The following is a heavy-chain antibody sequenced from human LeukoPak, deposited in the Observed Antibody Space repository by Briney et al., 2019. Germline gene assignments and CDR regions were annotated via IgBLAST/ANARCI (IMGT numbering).Heavy chain of an antibody. D-gene: IGHD3-10*01. CDR2: ISTTGGTT. V-gene: IGHV3-21*04. CDR3: ARMVAGELGSDY. CDR1: GFNFNHYG. Sequence: GGSLRLSCEASGFNFNHYGMNWVRQAPGRGLEWVSAISTTGGTTYYADSVKGRFTISRDNAKNSLYLQMNSLRAEDTAVYYCARMVAGELGSDYWGQGTLVTVSS. J-gene: IGHJ4*02.